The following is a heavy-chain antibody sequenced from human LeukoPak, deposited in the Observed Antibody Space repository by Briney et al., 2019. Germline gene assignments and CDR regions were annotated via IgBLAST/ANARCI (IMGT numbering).Heavy chain of an antibody. Sequence: ASVKVSCKASGYTFNGYYMHWVRQAPGQGLEWMGWINPNSGGTNYAQKFQGRVTMTRDTSISTAYMELSRLRSDDTAVYYCARSPHILTGENFDYWGQGTLVTVSS. CDR1: GYTFNGYY. CDR2: INPNSGGT. D-gene: IGHD3-9*01. CDR3: ARSPHILTGENFDY. J-gene: IGHJ4*02. V-gene: IGHV1-2*02.